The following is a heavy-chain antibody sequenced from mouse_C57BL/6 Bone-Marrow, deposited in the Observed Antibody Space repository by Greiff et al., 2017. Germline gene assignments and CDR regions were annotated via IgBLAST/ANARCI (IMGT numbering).Heavy chain of an antibody. D-gene: IGHD4-1*01. CDR1: GYTFTSYG. CDR2: IYPRSGNT. CDR3: ARKLRLTGTGDYFDY. J-gene: IGHJ2*01. Sequence: VQLQQSGAELARPGASVKLSCKASGYTFTSYGISWVKQRTGQGLEWIGEIYPRSGNTYYNEKFKGKATLTADKSSSTAYMELRSLTSEDSAVYFCARKLRLTGTGDYFDYWGQGTTLTVSS. V-gene: IGHV1-81*01.